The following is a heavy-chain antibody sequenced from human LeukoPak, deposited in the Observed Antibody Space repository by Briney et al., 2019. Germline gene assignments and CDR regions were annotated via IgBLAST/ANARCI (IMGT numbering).Heavy chain of an antibody. J-gene: IGHJ5*02. CDR3: ARDRDPGCSSITCYVWFDP. Sequence: PSETLSLTCTVSGGSISGYYWSWIRQPAGKGLEWIGRIYTSGSTNYNPSLKSRVTMSVDTSKNQFSLKLSSVTAADTAVYYCARDRDPGCSSITCYVWFDPWGQGTLVTVSS. V-gene: IGHV4-4*07. CDR2: IYTSGST. CDR1: GGSISGYY. D-gene: IGHD2-2*01.